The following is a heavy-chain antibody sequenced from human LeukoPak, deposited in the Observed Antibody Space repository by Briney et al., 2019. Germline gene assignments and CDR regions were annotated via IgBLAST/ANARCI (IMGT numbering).Heavy chain of an antibody. D-gene: IGHD3-3*02. CDR2: IYHSGST. CDR1: GGSIRSYY. J-gene: IGHJ3*02. CDR3: SSHISNAFDI. V-gene: IGHV4-59*12. Sequence: PSETVSLTCTVSGGSIRSYYWSWIRQPPGKGLEWIGYIYHSGSTNYNPSLKSRVTMSVDTSKNQFSLKLSSVTAADTAVYYCSSHISNAFDIWGQGTMVIVSS.